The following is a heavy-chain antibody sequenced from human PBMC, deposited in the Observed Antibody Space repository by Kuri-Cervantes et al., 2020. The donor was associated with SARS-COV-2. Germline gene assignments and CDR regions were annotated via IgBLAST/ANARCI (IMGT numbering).Heavy chain of an antibody. CDR2: INHNGST. D-gene: IGHD6-19*01. CDR3: ASVRGYSSAWAKYYFDY. J-gene: IGHJ4*02. V-gene: IGHV4-34*01. Sequence: SETLSLTCAVYGGSFRGYYWSWVRQPPGKGLEWIGEINHNGSTNYNPSLKSRVTIAVDTAKNQFSLNLRSVTAADTAVYYCASVRGYSSAWAKYYFDYWGQGTLVTVSS. CDR1: GGSFRGYY.